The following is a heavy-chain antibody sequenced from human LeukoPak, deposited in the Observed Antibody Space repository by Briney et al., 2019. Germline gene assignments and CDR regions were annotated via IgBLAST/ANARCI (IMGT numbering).Heavy chain of an antibody. Sequence: PGGSLRLSCAASGFTFSSYAMHWVRQAPGKGLEWVAVISYDGSNKYYADSVKGRFTISRDNSKNTLYLQMNSLRAEDTAVYYCARDHSYLGYSSSYGMDVWGQGTTVTVSS. J-gene: IGHJ6*02. D-gene: IGHD6-13*01. CDR1: GFTFSSYA. CDR2: ISYDGSNK. V-gene: IGHV3-30-3*01. CDR3: ARDHSYLGYSSSYGMDV.